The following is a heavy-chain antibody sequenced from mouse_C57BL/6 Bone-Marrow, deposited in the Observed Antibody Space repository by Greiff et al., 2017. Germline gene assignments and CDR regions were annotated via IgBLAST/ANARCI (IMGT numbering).Heavy chain of an antibody. V-gene: IGHV1-53*01. CDR3: ARLGGDY. Sequence: QVQLQQPGTELVKPGASVKLSCTASGYTFTSYWMHWVKQRPGQGLEWIGNINPSNGGTNYNEKFQSKSTLTVDNSSSTAYLQLSSLTSENSAVYNCARLGGDYWGQGTTLTGSS. CDR1: GYTFTSYW. J-gene: IGHJ2*01. CDR2: INPSNGGT.